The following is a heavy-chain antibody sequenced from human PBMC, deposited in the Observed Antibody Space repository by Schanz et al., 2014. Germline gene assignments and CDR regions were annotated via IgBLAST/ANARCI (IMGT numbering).Heavy chain of an antibody. CDR2: IIPFLAVS. J-gene: IGHJ6*02. CDR3: ARAGKGYAYPLESCPMDG. Sequence: QDQLLQSGAAVKKPGSSVRVSCKASGGTLDTYKIAWVRQVPGPGLEWKGRIIPFLAVSNYAQDFQGRVTFITDRATSSVHMDMRSLRSEGTGLYDWARAGKGYAYPLESCPMDGWGQGTTGSVS. D-gene: IGHD3-16*01. CDR1: GGTLDTYK. V-gene: IGHV1-69*02.